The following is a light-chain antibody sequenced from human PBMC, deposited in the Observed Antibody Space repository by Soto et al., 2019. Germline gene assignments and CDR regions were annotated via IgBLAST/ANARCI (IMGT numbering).Light chain of an antibody. CDR1: RSNIGAGYD. Sequence: QSVLTQPPSVSGAPGQRVTISCTGSRSNIGAGYDVQWYQQLPGTAPTLGIYGNTNRPSGVPYRFSGSQSGTSASLAITGLQAEDEADYYCQSFDSSLGGYVFGTGTKVTVL. CDR3: QSFDSSLGGYV. CDR2: GNT. V-gene: IGLV1-40*01. J-gene: IGLJ1*01.